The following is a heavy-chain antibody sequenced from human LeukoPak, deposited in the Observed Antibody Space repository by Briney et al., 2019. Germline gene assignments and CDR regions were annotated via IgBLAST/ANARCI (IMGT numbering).Heavy chain of an antibody. V-gene: IGHV3-74*01. Sequence: PGGSLRLSCAASGFTFSSYWVHWVRQAPGKGLMWVSRINSDGSSTSYADSVKGRFTISRDNAKNTLYLQMNSLRAEDTAVYYCARDRDYDLFDYWGQGTLVTVSS. D-gene: IGHD3-22*01. J-gene: IGHJ4*02. CDR2: INSDGSST. CDR3: ARDRDYDLFDY. CDR1: GFTFSSYW.